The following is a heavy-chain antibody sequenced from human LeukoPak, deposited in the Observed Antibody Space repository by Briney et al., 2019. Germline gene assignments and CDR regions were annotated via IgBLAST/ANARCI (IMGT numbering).Heavy chain of an antibody. J-gene: IGHJ6*02. V-gene: IGHV4-4*07. CDR1: GGSISSNY. CDR3: ARGSSSGPDYYYGMDV. Sequence: SETLSLTCTVSGGSISSNYWSWIRQPAGKGLEWIGRIYTSGSTNYNPSLKSRVTMSVDTSKNQFSLKLSSVTAADTAVYYCARGSSSGPDYYYGMDVWGQGTTVTVSS. D-gene: IGHD6-19*01. CDR2: IYTSGST.